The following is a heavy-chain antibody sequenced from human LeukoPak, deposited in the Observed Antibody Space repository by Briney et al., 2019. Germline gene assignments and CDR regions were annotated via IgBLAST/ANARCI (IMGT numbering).Heavy chain of an antibody. V-gene: IGHV3-23*01. CDR1: GFTFSSYA. J-gene: IGHJ4*02. CDR2: ISGSGGST. CDR3: AKDLRLLEWLFSPDY. Sequence: AGGSLRLSCAASGFTFSSYAMSWVRQAPGKGLEWVSAISGSGGSTYYADSVKGRFTISRDNSKNTLYLQMNSLRAEDTAVYYCAKDLRLLEWLFSPDYWGQGTLVTVSS. D-gene: IGHD3-3*01.